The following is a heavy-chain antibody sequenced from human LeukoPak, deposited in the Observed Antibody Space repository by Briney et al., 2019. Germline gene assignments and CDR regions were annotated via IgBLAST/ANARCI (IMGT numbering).Heavy chain of an antibody. Sequence: PPETLSLTCAVYGGSFSGYYWSWIRQPPGKGLEWIGEINHSGSTNYNPSRKSRVTISVDTSKNQFSLKLSSVTAADTAVYYCARASQGLWFRYWFDPWGQGTLVTVSS. CDR3: ARASQGLWFRYWFDP. D-gene: IGHD3-10*01. CDR1: GGSFSGYY. CDR2: INHSGST. V-gene: IGHV4-34*01. J-gene: IGHJ5*02.